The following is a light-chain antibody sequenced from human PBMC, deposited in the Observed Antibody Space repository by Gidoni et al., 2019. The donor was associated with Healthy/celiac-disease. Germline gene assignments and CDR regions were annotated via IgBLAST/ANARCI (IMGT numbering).Light chain of an antibody. CDR1: KSGDKY. J-gene: IGLJ2*01. CDR3: QEWDSSTVV. CDR2: QDS. Sequence: SYERTQPPSVSVSPGQTASITCSYDKSGDKYACWYQTKPGQSPVLVIYQDSKRPSGIPDRFSGSNAGNTATLTNSGTQAMDEADYYCQEWDSSTVVFGGGTKLTVL. V-gene: IGLV3-1*01.